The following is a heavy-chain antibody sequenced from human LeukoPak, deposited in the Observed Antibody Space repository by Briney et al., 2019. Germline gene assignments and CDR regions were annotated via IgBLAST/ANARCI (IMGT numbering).Heavy chain of an antibody. D-gene: IGHD3-22*01. V-gene: IGHV3-23*01. CDR1: GFTFSTYA. J-gene: IGHJ4*02. Sequence: QPGGSLRLFCAASGFTFSTYAVIWARQAPGKGLEWVSDISGSGGGTYYADSVKGRFTISRDNSKNALYLQMSSLRAEDTAVYYCAKDRGRYYDSSGYYWGYYFDSWGQGILVTVST. CDR3: AKDRGRYYDSSGYYWGYYFDS. CDR2: ISGSGGGT.